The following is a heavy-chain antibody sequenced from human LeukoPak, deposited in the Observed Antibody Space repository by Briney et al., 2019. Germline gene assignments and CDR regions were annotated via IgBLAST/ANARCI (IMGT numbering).Heavy chain of an antibody. J-gene: IGHJ3*01. CDR2: VSYSGRT. D-gene: IGHD6-6*01. Sequence: SETLSLTCTVSGASISNYYWSWIRQPPGKGLECIGYVSYSGRTNHNPSLKSRVTTLVDTSKNQFSLRLSSVTAADTAVYYCAREYSSSSGRRAFDFWGQGTMVTVSS. CDR1: GASISNYY. CDR3: AREYSSSSGRRAFDF. V-gene: IGHV4-59*08.